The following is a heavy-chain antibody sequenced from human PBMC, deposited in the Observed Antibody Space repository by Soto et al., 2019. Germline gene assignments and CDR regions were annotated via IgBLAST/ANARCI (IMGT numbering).Heavy chain of an antibody. Sequence: ASVKVSCKASGYAFTSYSMHWVRQAPGQRLEWMGWINAGNGNTKYSQKLQGRVTMTTDTSTSTAYMELRSLRSDDTAVYYCARDGDYYYYGMDVWGQGTTVTVSS. CDR3: ARDGDYYYYGMDV. V-gene: IGHV1-3*01. CDR1: GYAFTSYS. CDR2: INAGNGNT. J-gene: IGHJ6*02. D-gene: IGHD2-15*01.